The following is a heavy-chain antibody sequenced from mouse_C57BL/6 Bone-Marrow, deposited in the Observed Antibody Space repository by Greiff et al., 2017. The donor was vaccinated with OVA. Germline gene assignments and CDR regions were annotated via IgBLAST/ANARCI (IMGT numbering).Heavy chain of an antibody. J-gene: IGHJ1*03. Sequence: QVQLQQPGAELVRPGSSVKLSCKASGYTFTSYWMHWVKQRPIQGLEWIGNIDPSDSETHYNQKFKDKATLTVDKSSSTAYMQLSSLTSEDSAVYYCARGGGYDRGRYFDVWGTGTTVTVSS. D-gene: IGHD2-2*01. V-gene: IGHV1-52*01. CDR3: ARGGGYDRGRYFDV. CDR1: GYTFTSYW. CDR2: IDPSDSET.